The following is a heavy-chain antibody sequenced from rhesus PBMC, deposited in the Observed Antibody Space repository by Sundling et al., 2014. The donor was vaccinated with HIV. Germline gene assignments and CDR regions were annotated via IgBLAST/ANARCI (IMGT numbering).Heavy chain of an antibody. J-gene: IGHJ4*01. CDR1: GGSISENYR. V-gene: IGHV4S10*01. Sequence: QVQLQESGPGVVKPSETLSLTCDVSGGSISENYRWSWIRQTPGKGLEWIGYIYGTTTSSNYNPSLKSRVTISTDTPKNQFSLKLSSVTAADTAVYYCAKIGTKGYWGQGVLVTVSS. CDR2: IYGTTTSS. CDR3: AKIGTKGY.